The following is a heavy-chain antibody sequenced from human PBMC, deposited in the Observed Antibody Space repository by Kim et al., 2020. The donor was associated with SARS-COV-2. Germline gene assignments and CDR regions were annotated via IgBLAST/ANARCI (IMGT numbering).Heavy chain of an antibody. V-gene: IGHV3-21*01. Sequence: GGSLRLSCAASGFTFSSYSMNWVRQAPGKGLEWVSSISSSSSYIYYADSVKGRFTISRDNAKNSLYLQMNSLRAEDTAVYYCARVSGPVAFDIWGQGTMVTVSS. J-gene: IGHJ3*02. CDR2: ISSSSSYI. CDR3: ARVSGPVAFDI. CDR1: GFTFSSYS.